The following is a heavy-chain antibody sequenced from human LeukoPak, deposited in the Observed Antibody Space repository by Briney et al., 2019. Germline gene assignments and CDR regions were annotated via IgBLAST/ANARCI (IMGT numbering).Heavy chain of an antibody. Sequence: SETLSLTCTVSGGSISSYYWSWIRQPPGKGLEWIGYIYYSGSTNYNPSLKSRVTISVDTSKNQFSLKLGSVTAADTAAYYCARVAAAGPYYYYMDVWGKGTTVTVSS. J-gene: IGHJ6*03. CDR2: IYYSGST. CDR3: ARVAAAGPYYYYMDV. CDR1: GGSISSYY. D-gene: IGHD6-13*01. V-gene: IGHV4-59*08.